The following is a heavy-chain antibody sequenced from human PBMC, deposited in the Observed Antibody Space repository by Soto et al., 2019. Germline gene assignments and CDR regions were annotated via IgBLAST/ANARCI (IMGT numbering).Heavy chain of an antibody. CDR2: ISYDGSNK. CDR3: AKPRAARPYYYYYYGMDV. D-gene: IGHD6-6*01. CDR1: GFTFSSYG. V-gene: IGHV3-30*18. Sequence: GGSLRLSCAASGFTFSSYGMHWVRQAPGKGLEWVAVISYDGSNKYYADSVKGRFTISRDNSKNTLYLQMNSLRAEDTAVYYCAKPRAARPYYYYYYGMDVWGRGTTVTVSS. J-gene: IGHJ6*02.